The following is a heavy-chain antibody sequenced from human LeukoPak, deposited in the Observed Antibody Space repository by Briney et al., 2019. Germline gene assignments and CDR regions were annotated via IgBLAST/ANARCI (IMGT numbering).Heavy chain of an antibody. D-gene: IGHD3-22*01. V-gene: IGHV3-74*01. CDR2: IKSDGSST. CDR1: GFTFSSNA. Sequence: GGSLRLSCSASGFTFSSNAMHWVRQAPGKGLVWVSRIKSDGSSTRYADSVKGRFTISRDNAKNTLYLQMNSLRAEDTAVYYCAREGPDYYDSSGYPNFDYWGQGTLVTVSS. J-gene: IGHJ4*02. CDR3: AREGPDYYDSSGYPNFDY.